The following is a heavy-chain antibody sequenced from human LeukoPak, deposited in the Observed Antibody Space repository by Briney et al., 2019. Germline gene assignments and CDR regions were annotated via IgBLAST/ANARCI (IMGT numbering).Heavy chain of an antibody. V-gene: IGHV3-74*01. CDR2: IQSAGTT. CDR1: GLTLSSAW. D-gene: IGHD1-26*01. J-gene: IGHJ4*02. Sequence: PGGSLRLSCAPSGLTLSSAWMHWVRQTPGKGLVWVSRIQSAGTTTYTDSVRGRFPPSRDNAQNTLYLQINNLRGGDTGVYYCERGGSYKLEYWGQGTLVTVSS. CDR3: ERGGSYKLEY.